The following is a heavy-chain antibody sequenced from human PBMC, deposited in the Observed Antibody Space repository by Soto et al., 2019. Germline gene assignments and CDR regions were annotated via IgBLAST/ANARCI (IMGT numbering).Heavy chain of an antibody. D-gene: IGHD7-27*01. V-gene: IGHV1-45*02. CDR3: ARSATSGDQHFIDS. Sequence: QMQLLQSGAEVKKTGSSVKISCKTSGWIFSFQYLHRVRQAPGQGLEWLGWITPYNGNVKYAQHFQDRISLTRDNSVTPLFLELRNLRSEDTGLYYCARSATSGDQHFIDSWGQGTLVTVSS. CDR1: GWIFSFQY. J-gene: IGHJ4*02. CDR2: ITPYNGNV.